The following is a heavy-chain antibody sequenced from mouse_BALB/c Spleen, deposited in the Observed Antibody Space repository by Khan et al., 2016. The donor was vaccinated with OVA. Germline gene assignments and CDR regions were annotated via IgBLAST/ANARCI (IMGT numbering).Heavy chain of an antibody. Sequence: LQQSGSELVRPGASVKLSCKASGYTFTSYWMHWVKQRPGQGLEWIGNIYPGSGSTNYDEKFKSKATLTVDTSSSTAYMQLSSLTSEDSAVYYCTRRDYYGSSYWGQGTTLTVSS. J-gene: IGHJ2*01. CDR2: IYPGSGST. V-gene: IGHV1S22*01. D-gene: IGHD1-1*01. CDR3: TRRDYYGSSY. CDR1: GYTFTSYW.